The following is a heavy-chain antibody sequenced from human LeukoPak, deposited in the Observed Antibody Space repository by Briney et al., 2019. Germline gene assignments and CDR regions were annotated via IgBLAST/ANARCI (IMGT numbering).Heavy chain of an antibody. Sequence: PGGSLRLSCAASGFTLSSYAMSWVRQAPGKGLEWVSAISGSGGSTYYADSVKGRFTISRDNAKNSLYLQMNSLRAEDTALYYCAKGIQLWLSWFDPWGQGTLVTVSS. V-gene: IGHV3-23*01. CDR3: AKGIQLWLSWFDP. CDR2: ISGSGGST. CDR1: GFTLSSYA. J-gene: IGHJ5*02. D-gene: IGHD5-18*01.